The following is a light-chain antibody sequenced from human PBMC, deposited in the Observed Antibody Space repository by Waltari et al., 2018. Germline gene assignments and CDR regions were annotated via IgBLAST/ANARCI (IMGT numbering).Light chain of an antibody. J-gene: IGLJ3*02. V-gene: IGLV2-8*01. CDR3: SSYTGRSWV. CDR2: EGS. Sequence: QSALTQPPSASGSPGQSVTISCTGPSSDIGAYNYVSCYQQHPGKAPKLMSFEGSNRPSGVPDRFSGSKSGNTASLTVSGLQADDEGEYYCSSYTGRSWVFGGGTELTVL. CDR1: SSDIGAYNY.